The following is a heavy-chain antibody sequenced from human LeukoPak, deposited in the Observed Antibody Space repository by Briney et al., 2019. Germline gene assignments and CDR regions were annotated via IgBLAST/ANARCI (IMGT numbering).Heavy chain of an antibody. CDR2: INPNSGGT. CDR3: ARVGTSLYYYDSSGYYAFDY. J-gene: IGHJ4*02. D-gene: IGHD3-22*01. V-gene: IGHV1-2*02. CDR1: GYTFTGYY. Sequence: ASVKVSCKASGYTFTGYYMHWVRQAPGQGLEWMGWINPNSGGTNYAQKFQGRVTMARDTSISTAYMELSRLRSDDTAVYYCARVGTSLYYYDSSGYYAFDYWGQGTLVTVPS.